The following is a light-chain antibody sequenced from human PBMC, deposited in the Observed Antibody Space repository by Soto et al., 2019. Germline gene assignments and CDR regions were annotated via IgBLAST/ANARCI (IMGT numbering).Light chain of an antibody. Sequence: QSVLTQPPSASGSPGQSVTISCTGTSSDVGGYNYVSWYRQHPGKAPKLMIYEVSKRPSGVPDRFSGSKSGNTASLTVSGLQAEDEADYYCSSYAGSNNLLFGGGTKLTVL. V-gene: IGLV2-8*01. J-gene: IGLJ2*01. CDR1: SSDVGGYNY. CDR2: EVS. CDR3: SSYAGSNNLL.